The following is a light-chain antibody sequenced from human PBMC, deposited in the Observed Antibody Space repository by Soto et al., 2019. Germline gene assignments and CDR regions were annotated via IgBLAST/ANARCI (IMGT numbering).Light chain of an antibody. V-gene: IGKV3-15*01. CDR1: QSVRSN. CDR3: QQYNNWLLYT. CDR2: GAS. Sequence: EIVMTQSPATLSASPGERATLSCRASQSVRSNLAWYQQKPGQAPRLLIYGASTRATGIPARFSGSGSGTEFPLTISSLQSGDFAVYYCQQYNNWLLYTFGQGTKLEIK. J-gene: IGKJ2*01.